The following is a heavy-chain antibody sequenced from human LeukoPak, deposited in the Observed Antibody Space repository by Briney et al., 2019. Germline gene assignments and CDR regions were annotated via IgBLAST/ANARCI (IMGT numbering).Heavy chain of an antibody. V-gene: IGHV4-59*01. CDR3: AREYSSGSGFSG. J-gene: IGHJ4*02. CDR2: IYYSGST. Sequence: NSSETLSLTCTVSGGSISSYYWSWIRPPPGKGLEWIGYIYYSGSTNYNPSLTSRVTISVDTSKNQFSLKLSSVTAADTAVYYCAREYSSGSGFSGWGQGTLVTVSS. D-gene: IGHD6-19*01. CDR1: GGSISSYY.